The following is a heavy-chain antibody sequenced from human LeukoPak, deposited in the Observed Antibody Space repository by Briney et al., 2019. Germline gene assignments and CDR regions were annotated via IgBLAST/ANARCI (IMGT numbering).Heavy chain of an antibody. CDR3: ARHTVRKDAFDI. CDR1: GFTFSSYG. J-gene: IGHJ3*02. V-gene: IGHV4-34*01. Sequence: GSLRLSCAASGFTFSSYGMSWIRQPPGKGLEWIGEINHSGSTNYNPSLKSRVTISVDTSKNQFSLKLSSVTAADTAVYYCARHTVRKDAFDIWGQGTMVTVSS. CDR2: INHSGST. D-gene: IGHD4-17*01.